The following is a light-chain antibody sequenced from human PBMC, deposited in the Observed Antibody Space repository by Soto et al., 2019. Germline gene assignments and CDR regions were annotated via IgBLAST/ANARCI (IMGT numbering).Light chain of an antibody. Sequence: QSALTQPPSASGSRGQSVTISCTGTSVDINYVSWFQQHPGKAPKLIICEVTKRPSGVPDRFSGSKSGNTASLTVSVLQDDDAADYYCSSYAGRDIWVFGGGTKVTVL. CDR3: SSYAGRDIWV. J-gene: IGLJ3*02. V-gene: IGLV2-8*01. CDR1: SVDINY. CDR2: EVT.